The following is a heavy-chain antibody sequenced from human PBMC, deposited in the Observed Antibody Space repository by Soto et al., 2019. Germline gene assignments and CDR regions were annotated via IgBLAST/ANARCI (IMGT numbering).Heavy chain of an antibody. CDR1: GYTFTSYD. CDR3: ARTAAYYYYYYYMDV. Sequence: ASVKVSCKASGYTFTSYDINWVRQATGQGLEWMGWMNPNSGNTGYAQKLQGRVTMTRNTSISTAYMELSSLRSEDTAVYYCARTAAYYYYYYYMDVWGKGTTVTVSS. V-gene: IGHV1-8*01. CDR2: MNPNSGNT. J-gene: IGHJ6*03.